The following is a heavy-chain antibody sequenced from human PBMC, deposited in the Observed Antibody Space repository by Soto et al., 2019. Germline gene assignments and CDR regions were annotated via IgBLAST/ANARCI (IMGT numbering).Heavy chain of an antibody. J-gene: IGHJ4*02. Sequence: VQLVQSGAEVKKPGSSVKVSCKASGGTFSSYTISWVRQAPGQGLEWMGRIIPILGIANYAQKFQGRVTITADKSTSTAYMELSSLRSEDTAVYYCARDRSRYGSSNFDFWGQGTLVTVSS. CDR2: IIPILGIA. V-gene: IGHV1-69*08. D-gene: IGHD6-6*01. CDR1: GGTFSSYT. CDR3: ARDRSRYGSSNFDF.